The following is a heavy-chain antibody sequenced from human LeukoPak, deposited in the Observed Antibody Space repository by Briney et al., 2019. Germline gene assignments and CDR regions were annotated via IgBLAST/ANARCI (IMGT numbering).Heavy chain of an antibody. CDR2: IYYSGNT. J-gene: IGHJ4*02. Sequence: SETLSLTCTVSSGSITNYYWSWIRQPPGKGLEWLGFIYYSGNTNYNPSLRSRVTISVDTSKNQFSLKLSSMTAADTAVYYCARGALLWFGDRMEYYFDYWGQGTLLTVSS. D-gene: IGHD3-10*01. CDR1: SGSITNYY. V-gene: IGHV4-59*01. CDR3: ARGALLWFGDRMEYYFDY.